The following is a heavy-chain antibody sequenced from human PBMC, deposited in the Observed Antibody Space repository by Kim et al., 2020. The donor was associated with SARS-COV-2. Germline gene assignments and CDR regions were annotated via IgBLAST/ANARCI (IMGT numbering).Heavy chain of an antibody. J-gene: IGHJ4*01. D-gene: IGHD2-15*01. CDR2: ISGGVHTT. CDR1: GFTFNTYA. V-gene: IGHV3-23*01. CDR3: AKASASTCRGSFCYYFDY. Sequence: GSLRLSCVASGFTFNTYAMSWVRQAPGKGREWVSTISGGVHTTYHADSVKGRFTISRDDSKNTLYLLMTSLRADDTALYYCAKASASTCRGSFCYYFDY.